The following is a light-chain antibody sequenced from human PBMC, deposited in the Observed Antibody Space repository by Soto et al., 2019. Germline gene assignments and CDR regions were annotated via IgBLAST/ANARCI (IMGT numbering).Light chain of an antibody. Sequence: EIVMTQSPATLSVSPGERATLSCRASQSVGFNLAWYQQKPGQAPRLLIFGASTTATGIPARFSGSGSGTEFTLTISSLQSEDFAVHYCQQYNNWPPMYTFGQGTKLEIK. CDR2: GAS. J-gene: IGKJ2*01. CDR1: QSVGFN. V-gene: IGKV3-15*01. CDR3: QQYNNWPPMYT.